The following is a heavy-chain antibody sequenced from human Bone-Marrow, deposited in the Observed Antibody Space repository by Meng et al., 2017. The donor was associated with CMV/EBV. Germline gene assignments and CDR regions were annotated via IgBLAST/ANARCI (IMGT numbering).Heavy chain of an antibody. CDR3: ARSAKSGYPLIIDFDY. V-gene: IGHV3-66*01. CDR1: GFTVSSNY. Sequence: GGSLRLSCAVSGFTVSSNYMSWVRQAPGKGLEWVSVIYSGGTTYYADSVKGRFTISRDNAKNSLYLQMNSLRAEDTAVYYCARSAKSGYPLIIDFDYWGQGTLVTVSS. D-gene: IGHD3-3*01. CDR2: IYSGGTT. J-gene: IGHJ4*02.